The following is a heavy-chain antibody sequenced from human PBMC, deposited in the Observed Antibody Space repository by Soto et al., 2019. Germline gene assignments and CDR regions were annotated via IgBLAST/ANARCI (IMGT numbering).Heavy chain of an antibody. J-gene: IGHJ6*02. Sequence: GGSLRLSCAASGFTFSSYWMSWVRQAPGKGLEWVANIKQDGSEKYYVDSVKGRFTISRDNAKNSLYLQMNSLRAEDTAVYYCAGFYYDSSGYLPSPYYYYYGMDVWGQGTTVTVSS. D-gene: IGHD3-22*01. CDR3: AGFYYDSSGYLPSPYYYYYGMDV. CDR2: IKQDGSEK. CDR1: GFTFSSYW. V-gene: IGHV3-7*04.